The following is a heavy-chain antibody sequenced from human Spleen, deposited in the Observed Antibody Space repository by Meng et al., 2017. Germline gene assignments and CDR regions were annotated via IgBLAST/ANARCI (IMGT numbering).Heavy chain of an antibody. V-gene: IGHV4-61*01. D-gene: IGHD6-19*01. Sequence: GSLRLSCTVSGGSVSGGSYYWSWIRQPPGKGLEWIGYIYYSGTTNYNPSLESRISISVDTSKNQFSLQLNSVTAADTAVYYCARDSSGWYRDWGQGTLVTVSS. CDR3: ARDSSGWYRD. J-gene: IGHJ4*02. CDR1: GGSVSGGSYY. CDR2: IYYSGTT.